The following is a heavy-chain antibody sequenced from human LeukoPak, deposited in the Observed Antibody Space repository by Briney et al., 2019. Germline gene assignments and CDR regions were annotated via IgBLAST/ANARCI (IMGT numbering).Heavy chain of an antibody. CDR3: ARLHSSGYGGWGFDY. V-gene: IGHV4-59*08. CDR2: IYYSRST. CDR1: GGSISSYY. D-gene: IGHD3-22*01. Sequence: SETLSLTCTVSGGSISSYYWSWIRQPPGKGLEWIGYIYYSRSTNYNPSLKSRVTISVDTSKNQFSLKLSSVTAADTAVYYCARLHSSGYGGWGFDYWGQGTLVTVSS. J-gene: IGHJ4*02.